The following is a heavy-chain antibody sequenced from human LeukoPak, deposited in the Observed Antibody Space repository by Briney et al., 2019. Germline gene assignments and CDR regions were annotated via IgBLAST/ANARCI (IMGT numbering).Heavy chain of an antibody. D-gene: IGHD6-13*01. J-gene: IGHJ4*02. Sequence: GGSLRLSCAASGFTVSSNYMSWVRQAPGKGLEWVSVIYSGGSTYYADSVKGRFTISRDNSKNTLYLQMNSLRAEDTAIYYCAKVYSSIWYAGGFDYWGQGTLVTVSS. CDR1: GFTVSSNY. V-gene: IGHV3-66*01. CDR3: AKVYSSIWYAGGFDY. CDR2: IYSGGST.